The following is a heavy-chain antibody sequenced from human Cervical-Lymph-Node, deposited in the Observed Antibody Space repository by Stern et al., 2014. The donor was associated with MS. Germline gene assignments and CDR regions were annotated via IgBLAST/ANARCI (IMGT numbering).Heavy chain of an antibody. CDR1: GFTFSSYW. Sequence: EMQLVESGGGLVQPGGSLRLSCAASGFTFSSYWMYWARQAPGKGLGWVSGIMNDGTSANYADSVKGRFTISRDNAKNTLYLHMNTLRAEDTAVYYCAPSVGAPGVPWGQGTLVTVSS. V-gene: IGHV3-74*01. J-gene: IGHJ5*02. D-gene: IGHD1-26*01. CDR2: IMNDGTSA. CDR3: APSVGAPGVP.